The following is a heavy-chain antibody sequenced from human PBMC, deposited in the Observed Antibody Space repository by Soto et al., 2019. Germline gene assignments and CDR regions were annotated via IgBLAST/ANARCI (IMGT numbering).Heavy chain of an antibody. CDR2: INHSGST. Sequence: PSETLSLTCAVYGGSFGGYYWSWIRQPPGKGLEWIGEINHSGSTNYNPSLKSRVTISVDTSKNQFSLKLSSVTAADTAVYYCAANSYYSLGVWGQGTTVTVSS. V-gene: IGHV4-34*01. CDR1: GGSFGGYY. J-gene: IGHJ6*02. CDR3: AANSYYSLGV.